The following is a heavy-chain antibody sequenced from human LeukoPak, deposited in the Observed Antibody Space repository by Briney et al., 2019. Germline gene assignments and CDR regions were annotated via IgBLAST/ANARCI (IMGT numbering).Heavy chain of an antibody. Sequence: SETLSLTCTVSGGSISSSTYYWGWVRQPPGKGLEWIGSMYYSGSTYYNPSLKSRVTISVDTSKNQFSLKLSSVTAADTAVYYCARDAGHQVSRRNYYAMDVWGQGTTVPVSS. J-gene: IGHJ6*02. D-gene: IGHD2-2*01. CDR3: ARDAGHQVSRRNYYAMDV. CDR2: MYYSGST. V-gene: IGHV4-39*07. CDR1: GGSISSSTYY.